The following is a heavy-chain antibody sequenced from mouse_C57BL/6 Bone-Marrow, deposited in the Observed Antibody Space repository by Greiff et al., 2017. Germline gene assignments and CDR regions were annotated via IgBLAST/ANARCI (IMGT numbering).Heavy chain of an antibody. CDR3: ARFRGYGSSWTYYAMDY. CDR2: INPSSGYT. CDR1: GYTFTSYW. V-gene: IGHV1-7*01. J-gene: IGHJ4*01. D-gene: IGHD1-1*01. Sequence: QVQLQQSGAELAKPGASVKLSCKASGYTFTSYWMHWVQQRPGQGLEWIGYINPSSGYTKYNQKFKDKATLTADKSSSTAYMQLSSLTYEDSAVYCCARFRGYGSSWTYYAMDYWGQGTSVTVSS.